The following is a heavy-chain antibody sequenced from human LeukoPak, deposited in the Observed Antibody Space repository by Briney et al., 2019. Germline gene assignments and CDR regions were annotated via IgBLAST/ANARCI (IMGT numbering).Heavy chain of an antibody. CDR3: ARDPVYYDFWSGYRPLYAFDI. CDR1: GFTFSSYW. V-gene: IGHV3-7*01. CDR2: IKKDGSEK. D-gene: IGHD3-3*01. Sequence: GGSLRLSCAASGFTFSSYWMSWVRQAPGKGVEWVANIKKDGSEKYYVDSVKGRFTISRDNAKNSLYLQMNSMRAEDTAVYYCARDPVYYDFWSGYRPLYAFDIWGQGTMVTVSS. J-gene: IGHJ3*02.